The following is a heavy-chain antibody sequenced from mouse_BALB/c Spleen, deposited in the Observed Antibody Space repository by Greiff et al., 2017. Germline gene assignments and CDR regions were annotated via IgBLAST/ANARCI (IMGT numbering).Heavy chain of an antibody. D-gene: IGHD2-14*01. V-gene: IGHV1-69*02. J-gene: IGHJ3*01. Sequence: QVQLKQPGAELVKPGASVKLSCKASGYTFTSYWMHWVKQRPGQGLEWIGEIDPSDSYTNYNQKFKGKATLTVDKSSSTAYMQLSSLTSEDSAVYYCARGDYRYDDPHFAYWGQGTLVTVSA. CDR2: IDPSDSYT. CDR3: ARGDYRYDDPHFAY. CDR1: GYTFTSYW.